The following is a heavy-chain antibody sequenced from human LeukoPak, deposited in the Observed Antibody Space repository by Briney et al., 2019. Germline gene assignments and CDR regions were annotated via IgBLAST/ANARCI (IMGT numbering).Heavy chain of an antibody. J-gene: IGHJ5*02. Sequence: GASLRLSCAASGFTFSSYAMSWVRQAPGKGLEWVSAISGSGGSTYDADSVKGRFTISRDNSKNTLYLQMNSLRAEDTAVYYCAKDLQAGYSYVNWFDPWGQGTLVTVSS. CDR1: GFTFSSYA. V-gene: IGHV3-23*01. CDR3: AKDLQAGYSYVNWFDP. CDR2: ISGSGGST. D-gene: IGHD5-18*01.